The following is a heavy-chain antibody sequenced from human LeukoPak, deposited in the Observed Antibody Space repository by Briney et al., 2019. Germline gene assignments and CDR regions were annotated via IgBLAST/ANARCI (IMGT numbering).Heavy chain of an antibody. Sequence: SETLSLTCTVSGGSISSYYWSWIRQPAGKGLEWIGRIYSTGSTNYNPSLKSRVTISVDTSKTQFSLKLKSVTASDTAVYYCARITSGGAHFDPWGQGTLVTVSS. CDR2: IYSTGST. J-gene: IGHJ5*02. CDR1: GGSISSYY. V-gene: IGHV4-4*07. CDR3: ARITSGGAHFDP. D-gene: IGHD3-10*01.